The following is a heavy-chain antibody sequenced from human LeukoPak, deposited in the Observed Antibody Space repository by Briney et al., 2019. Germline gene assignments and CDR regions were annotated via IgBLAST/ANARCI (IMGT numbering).Heavy chain of an antibody. J-gene: IGHJ4*02. Sequence: GGSLRLSCAPSGFTFSHYWMSWVRQAPGKGLEWVADINQDGREKYYVDSVKGRFTISRDNTKNSLSLQMNSLRAEDTAVYFCARDGVADGLYLDSWGQGALVTVSS. CDR3: ARDGVADGLYLDS. D-gene: IGHD6-13*01. CDR1: GFTFSHYW. V-gene: IGHV3-7*01. CDR2: INQDGREK.